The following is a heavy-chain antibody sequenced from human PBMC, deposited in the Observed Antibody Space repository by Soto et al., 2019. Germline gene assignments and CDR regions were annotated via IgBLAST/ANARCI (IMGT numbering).Heavy chain of an antibody. D-gene: IGHD3-22*01. CDR3: ARSHYYDSVGDAFDI. V-gene: IGHV1-18*01. CDR1: GYTFTSYG. CDR2: ISAYNGNT. J-gene: IGHJ3*02. Sequence: QVQLVQSGAEVKKPGASVKVSCKASGYTFTSYGISWVRQAPGQGLEWMGWISAYNGNTNYAQKLQGRGTMTTDTSTSTAYMELRSLKSDDTTLYYCARSHYYDSVGDAFDIWGQGTIVTVSS.